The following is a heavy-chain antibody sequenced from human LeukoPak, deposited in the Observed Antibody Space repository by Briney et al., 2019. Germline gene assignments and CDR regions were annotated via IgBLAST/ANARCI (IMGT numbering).Heavy chain of an antibody. CDR2: IRCDGSNQ. J-gene: IGHJ4*02. CDR3: ASSYSSGWYYDY. Sequence: GGSLRLSCAASGFTFTSYGLHWVRQAPGKGLYWVAFIRCDGSNQYYADSVKGRFTVSRDNSKNTLCLQMNSLRAEDTAVYYCASSYSSGWYYDYWGQGTLVTVSS. V-gene: IGHV3-30*02. CDR1: GFTFTSYG. D-gene: IGHD6-19*01.